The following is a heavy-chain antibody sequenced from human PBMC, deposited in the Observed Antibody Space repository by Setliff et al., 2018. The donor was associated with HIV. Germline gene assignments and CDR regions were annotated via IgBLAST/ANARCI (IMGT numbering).Heavy chain of an antibody. CDR2: IYLGDSDS. D-gene: IGHD2-15*01. CDR3: ARQWWQLARPHDGLDV. J-gene: IGHJ3*01. Sequence: PGESLKISCKSSGYTFTTYWIAWVRQVPGKGLEWMGIIYLGDSDSRYSPSFQGQVTMSVDKSINTAYLEWHSLKTSDTAIYYCARQWWQLARPHDGLDVWGQGTMVTVSS. CDR1: GYTFTTYW. V-gene: IGHV5-51*01.